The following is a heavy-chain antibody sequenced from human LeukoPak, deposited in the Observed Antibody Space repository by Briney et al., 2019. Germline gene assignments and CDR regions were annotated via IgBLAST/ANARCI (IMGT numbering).Heavy chain of an antibody. CDR2: TYYRSKWYN. D-gene: IGHD3-10*01. CDR1: GDSVSSNSAA. J-gene: IGHJ3*02. V-gene: IGHV6-1*01. CDR3: ARDHPSFYGSGTPGYAFDI. Sequence: SQTLSLTCAISGDSVSSNSAAWNWIRQSPSRGLEWLGRTYYRSKWYNDYAVSVKSRITINPDTSKNQFSLQLNSVTPEDTAVYYCARDHPSFYGSGTPGYAFDIWGQGTMVTVSS.